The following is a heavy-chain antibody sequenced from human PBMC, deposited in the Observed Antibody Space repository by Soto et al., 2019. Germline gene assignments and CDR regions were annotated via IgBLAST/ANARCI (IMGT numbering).Heavy chain of an antibody. V-gene: IGHV3-23*01. J-gene: IGHJ5*02. D-gene: IGHD3-10*01. CDR1: GFTFSSYA. CDR3: TNKVFSGSGSYRGWFDP. Sequence: EVQLLESGGGLVQPGGSLRLSCAASGFTFSSYAMNWVRQAPGKGLEWVSIITGSGDSTYYADSVKGRFTISRDNTKNTLYLQRNSLRAEDTAVYYCTNKVFSGSGSYRGWFDPWGQGTLVTVSS. CDR2: ITGSGDST.